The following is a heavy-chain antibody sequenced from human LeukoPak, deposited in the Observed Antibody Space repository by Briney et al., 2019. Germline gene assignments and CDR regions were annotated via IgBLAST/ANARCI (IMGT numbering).Heavy chain of an antibody. CDR1: GYSFTSYW. D-gene: IGHD3-22*01. J-gene: IGHJ4*02. CDR3: ARAPHYYDSSGYYYVDY. Sequence: GESLKISCEGSGYSFTSYWIGWVRQMPGKGLEWMGIIYPGDSDTRYSPSFQGQVTISADKSISTAYLQWSSLKASDTAMYYCARAPHYYDSSGYYYVDYWGQGTLVTVSS. CDR2: IYPGDSDT. V-gene: IGHV5-51*01.